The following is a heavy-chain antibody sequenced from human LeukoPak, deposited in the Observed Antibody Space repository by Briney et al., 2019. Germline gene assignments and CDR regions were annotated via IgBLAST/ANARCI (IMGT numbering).Heavy chain of an antibody. V-gene: IGHV3-7*01. CDR2: IKQDAREE. J-gene: IGHJ4*02. CDR3: VRDRGRASVDY. D-gene: IGHD1-26*01. Sequence: PGGSLRLSCAASGFTFAGYWISWVRQAPGKGLEWVANIKQDAREEYYVDSVKGRFTISRDNAKNSLYLQMNSLRAEDTAVYYCVRDRGRASVDYWGQGTLVTVSS. CDR1: GFTFAGYW.